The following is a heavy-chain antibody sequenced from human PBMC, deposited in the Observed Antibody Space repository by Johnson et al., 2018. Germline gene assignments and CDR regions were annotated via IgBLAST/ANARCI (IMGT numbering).Heavy chain of an antibody. V-gene: IGHV3-23*04. J-gene: IGHJ1*01. Sequence: VQLVQAGGGLVQPGGSLRLSCAASGFTFSSYAMRWVRQAPGKGLEWVSAISGSGGSTYYADSMKGRFTISRDNSKNTLYLQMNSLRAEDTAVYYCAKVHYDSSGYYRQYFQHWGQGTLVTVSS. CDR3: AKVHYDSSGYYRQYFQH. CDR1: GFTFSSYA. CDR2: ISGSGGST. D-gene: IGHD3-22*01.